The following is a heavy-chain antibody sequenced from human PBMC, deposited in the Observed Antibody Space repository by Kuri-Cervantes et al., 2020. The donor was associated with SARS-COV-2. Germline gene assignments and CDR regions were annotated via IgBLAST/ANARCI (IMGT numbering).Heavy chain of an antibody. Sequence: GSLRLSCTVSGGSISSYYWSWIRQPPGKGLEWIGYIYYSGSTNYNPSLKSRVTISVDTSKNQFSLKLSSVTAADTAVYYRAREGGYCSSTSCYRGVYYMDVWGKGTTVTVSS. CDR3: AREGGYCSSTSCYRGVYYMDV. CDR2: IYYSGST. D-gene: IGHD2-2*02. V-gene: IGHV4-59*12. CDR1: GGSISSYY. J-gene: IGHJ6*03.